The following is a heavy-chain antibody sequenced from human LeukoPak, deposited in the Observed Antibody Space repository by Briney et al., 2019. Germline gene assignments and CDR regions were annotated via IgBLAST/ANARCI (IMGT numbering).Heavy chain of an antibody. J-gene: IGHJ4*02. CDR2: IISGSNTI. D-gene: IGHD2-15*01. V-gene: IGHV3-48*01. Sequence: AGGSLRLSCAASGFTFRTYSMNWVRQAPGKGLEWISYIISGSNTIYYSDSVKGRFTISRDNAKNSLYLQMNSLRAEDTAVYYCVRAVSPRYCLGSSCPFDYWGQGTLVTVSS. CDR1: GFTFRTYS. CDR3: VRAVSPRYCLGSSCPFDY.